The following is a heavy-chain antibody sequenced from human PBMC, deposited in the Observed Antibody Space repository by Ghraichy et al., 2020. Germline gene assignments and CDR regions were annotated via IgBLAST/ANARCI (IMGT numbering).Heavy chain of an antibody. J-gene: IGHJ4*02. CDR3: VRGFTGSSPE. CDR2: IRIKPYGGTT. V-gene: IGHV3-49*03. Sequence: GGSLRLSCTTSGFTFGDYSMGWFRQAPGKGLEWLGFIRIKPYGGTTEYAASVKGRFTISRDDSKSIAYLQMNSLKTEDTAVYYCVRGFTGSSPEWGQGTQVTVSS. D-gene: IGHD6-19*01. CDR1: GFTFGDYS.